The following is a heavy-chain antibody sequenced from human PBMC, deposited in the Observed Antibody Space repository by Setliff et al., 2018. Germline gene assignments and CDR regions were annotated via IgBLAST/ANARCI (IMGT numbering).Heavy chain of an antibody. CDR3: AREPYDYIWGSYRSPYFDH. D-gene: IGHD3-16*02. V-gene: IGHV1-2*02. Sequence: ASVKVSYKASGYTFVGYYLHWVRQAPGQGLEWMGWINPKTGGTNYAQKFQGRVTMTRDASINTAFMHLSSLKSDDMAVYYCAREPYDYIWGSYRSPYFDHWGQGALVTVSS. CDR1: GYTFVGYY. CDR2: INPKTGGT. J-gene: IGHJ4*02.